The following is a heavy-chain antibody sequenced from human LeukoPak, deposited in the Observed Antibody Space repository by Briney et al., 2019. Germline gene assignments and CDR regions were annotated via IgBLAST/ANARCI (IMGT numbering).Heavy chain of an antibody. D-gene: IGHD1-26*01. CDR2: ISWNSGSI. Sequence: GGSLRLSCAASGFTFDDYAMHWVRQAPGKGLEWVSGISWNSGSIGYADSVKGRFTISRDNTKNSLYLQMDSLRAEDTALYYCAKGGAGGNYFDYWGQGTLVTVSS. CDR1: GFTFDDYA. V-gene: IGHV3-9*01. CDR3: AKGGAGGNYFDY. J-gene: IGHJ4*02.